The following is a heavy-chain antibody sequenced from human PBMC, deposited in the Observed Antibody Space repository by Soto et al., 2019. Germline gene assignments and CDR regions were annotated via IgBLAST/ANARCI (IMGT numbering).Heavy chain of an antibody. J-gene: IGHJ6*02. CDR2: ISSGASAI. CDR3: ARGESSRYYYVMDV. CDR1: GFTFSGHY. D-gene: IGHD3-10*01. Sequence: QVQLVESGGGLVKPGGSLRLSCAASGFTFSGHYMTWIRQAPGKGLEWVSYISSGASAIYYADSVKGRFTISRDNGENSLYLQMNSLRAEDTAVYYCARGESSRYYYVMDVWGQGTTVTVSS. V-gene: IGHV3-11*01.